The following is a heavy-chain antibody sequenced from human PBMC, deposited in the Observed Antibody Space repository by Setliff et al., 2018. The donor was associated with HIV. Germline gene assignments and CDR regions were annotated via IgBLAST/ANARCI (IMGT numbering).Heavy chain of an antibody. CDR3: ARGTRIQLSALALFDY. CDR1: GGSISSGGYY. D-gene: IGHD5-18*01. J-gene: IGHJ4*02. CDR2: IYYSGST. V-gene: IGHV4-31*03. Sequence: SETLSLTCTVSGGSISSGGYYWSWIRQHPGKGLEWIGYIYYSGSTYYNPSLKSRLTMSVDPSKNQFSLKLNSVTAADTAVYYCARGTRIQLSALALFDYWGQGTLVTV.